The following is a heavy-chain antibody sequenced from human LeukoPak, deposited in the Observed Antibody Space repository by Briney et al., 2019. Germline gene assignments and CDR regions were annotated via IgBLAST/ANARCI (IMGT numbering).Heavy chain of an antibody. J-gene: IGHJ4*02. Sequence: GGSLRLSCAASGLTFSDYYMTWVRQAPGKGLEWLSYISGNGHTIYYAASVKGRFSISRDNAKKSVYLQMNSLRAEDTAVYYCARDLGYIDYWGQGTLVTVSS. CDR3: ARDLGYIDY. CDR1: GLTFSDYY. V-gene: IGHV3-11*01. CDR2: ISGNGHTI.